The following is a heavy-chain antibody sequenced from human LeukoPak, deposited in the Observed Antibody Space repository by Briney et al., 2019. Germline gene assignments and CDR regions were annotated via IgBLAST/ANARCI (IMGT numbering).Heavy chain of an antibody. CDR3: AELGITMIGGV. J-gene: IGHJ6*04. CDR2: ISGSGRTI. Sequence: GGSLRLSCAASGFTFSSYEMNWVRQAPGKGLEWVSYISGSGRTIYYADSVKGRFTISRDNAKNSLYLQMNSLRAEDTAVYYCAELGITMIGGVWGKGTTVTISS. CDR1: GFTFSSYE. D-gene: IGHD3-10*02. V-gene: IGHV3-48*03.